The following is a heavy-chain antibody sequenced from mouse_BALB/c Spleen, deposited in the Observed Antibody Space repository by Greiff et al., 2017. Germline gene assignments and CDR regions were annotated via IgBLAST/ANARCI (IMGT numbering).Heavy chain of an antibody. J-gene: IGHJ2*01. V-gene: IGHV5-17*02. CDR3: AYSSFDY. CDR1: GFTFSSFG. CDR2: ISSGSSTI. D-gene: IGHD2-1*01. Sequence: EVQRVESGGGLVQPGGSRKLSCAASGFTFSSFGMHWVRQAPEKGLEWVAYISSGSSTIYYADTVKGRFTISRDNPKNTLFLQMTSLRSEDTAMYYCAYSSFDYWGQGTTLTVSS.